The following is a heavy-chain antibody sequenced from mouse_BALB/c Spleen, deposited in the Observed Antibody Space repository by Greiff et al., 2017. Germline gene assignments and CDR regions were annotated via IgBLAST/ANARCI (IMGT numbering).Heavy chain of an antibody. CDR3: ARGGYDGGYWYFDV. J-gene: IGHJ1*01. D-gene: IGHD2-2*01. V-gene: IGHV1-82*01. CDR2: IYPGDGDT. CDR1: GYAFSSSW. Sequence: VQLQQSGPELVKPGASVKISCKASGYAFSSSWMNWVKQRPGQGLEWIGRIYPGDGDTNYNGKFKGKATLTADKSSSTAYMQLRSLTSVDSAVYFCARGGYDGGYWYFDVWGAGTTVTVSS.